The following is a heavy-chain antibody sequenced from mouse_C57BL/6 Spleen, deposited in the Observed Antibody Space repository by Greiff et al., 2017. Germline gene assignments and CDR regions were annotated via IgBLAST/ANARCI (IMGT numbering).Heavy chain of an antibody. J-gene: IGHJ2*01. V-gene: IGHV1-7*01. CDR2: INPSSGYT. CDR1: GYTFTSYW. Sequence: VQLQQSGAELAKPGASVKLSCKASGYTFTSYWMHWVKQRPGQGLEWIGYINPSSGYTKYNQKFKDKATLTADKSSSTAYMQVISLTYEDTAVYYCARGGDMRNYFDYWGQGTTLTVSS. D-gene: IGHD3-3*01. CDR3: ARGGDMRNYFDY.